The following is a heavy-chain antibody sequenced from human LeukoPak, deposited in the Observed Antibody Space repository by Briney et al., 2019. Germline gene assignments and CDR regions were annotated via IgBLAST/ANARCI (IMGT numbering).Heavy chain of an antibody. CDR2: ISSSGSTI. Sequence: PGGSLRLSCAASGFTFSSYEMNWVRQAPGKGLEWVSYISSSGSTIYYADSVKGRFTISRDNAKNSLYLQMNSLRAEDTAVYYCAKDYDIFVALGYSSSWYSVYFDYWGQGTLVTVSS. CDR3: AKDYDIFVALGYSSSWYSVYFDY. CDR1: GFTFSSYE. J-gene: IGHJ4*02. V-gene: IGHV3-48*03. D-gene: IGHD6-13*01.